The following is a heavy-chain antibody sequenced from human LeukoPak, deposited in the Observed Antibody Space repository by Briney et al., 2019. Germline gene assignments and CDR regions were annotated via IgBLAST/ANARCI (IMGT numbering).Heavy chain of an antibody. CDR2: IRYDGSNK. J-gene: IGHJ4*02. D-gene: IGHD1-20*01. CDR1: GFTFSSYG. V-gene: IGHV3-30*02. CDR3: AKDNWNYSDY. Sequence: PGGSLRLSCAASGFTFSSYGMHWVRQAPGKGLEWVAFIRYDGSNKYYADSVKGRFTISRDNSKNTLYLQMNGLRAEDTAVYYCAKDNWNYSDYWGQGTLVTVSS.